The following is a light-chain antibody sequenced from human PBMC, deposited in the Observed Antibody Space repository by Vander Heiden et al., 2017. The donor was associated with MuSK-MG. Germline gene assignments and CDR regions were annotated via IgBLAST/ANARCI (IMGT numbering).Light chain of an antibody. CDR3: QQYNNWPPIT. CDR2: GAS. CDR1: QSVSSD. J-gene: IGKJ5*01. Sequence: EIVMTQSPATLSVSPGERATLSCRASQSVSSDLTWYQQKPGQAPRLLIYGASTRATGIPARFSGSGSGTEFTLTIGSLQSEDFAVYYCQQYNNWPPITFGQGTRLEIK. V-gene: IGKV3-15*01.